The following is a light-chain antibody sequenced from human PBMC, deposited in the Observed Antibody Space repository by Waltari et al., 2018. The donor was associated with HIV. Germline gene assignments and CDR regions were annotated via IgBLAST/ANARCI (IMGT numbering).Light chain of an antibody. V-gene: IGLV2-8*01. J-gene: IGLJ1*01. CDR3: CSYAGSYTFEG. CDR1: SSDVGAYNY. Sequence: QSALTQPPSASGSPGQSVTISCTGTSSDVGAYNYVSWYQQHPGKAPKLMIYEVSKRPSGVPDRFSGSKSGNTASLTISGLQAEDEADYYCCSYAGSYTFEGFGTGTKVTVL. CDR2: EVS.